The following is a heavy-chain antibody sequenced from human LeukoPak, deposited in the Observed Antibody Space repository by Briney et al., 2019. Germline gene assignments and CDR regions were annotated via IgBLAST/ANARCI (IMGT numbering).Heavy chain of an antibody. Sequence: GGSLRLSCAASEFTVSSNYMNWVRQAPGKGLEWVSFIYSGGSTYYSDSVRGRFTISRDSSKNTLYLQMNSLRAEDTAVYFCATFTPLRAFDFWGQGTLVTVSS. J-gene: IGHJ4*02. CDR3: ATFTPLRAFDF. CDR1: EFTVSSNY. D-gene: IGHD3-16*01. V-gene: IGHV3-66*01. CDR2: IYSGGST.